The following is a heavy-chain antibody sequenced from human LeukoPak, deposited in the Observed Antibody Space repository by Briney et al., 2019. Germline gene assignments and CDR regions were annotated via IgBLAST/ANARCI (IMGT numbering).Heavy chain of an antibody. CDR2: INPSGGST. D-gene: IGHD7-27*01. Sequence: GASVKVSCKASGYTFTSYYMHWVRQAPGQGLEWMGIINPSGGSTSYAQKFQGRVTMTTDTSTSTAYMELRSLRSDDTAVYYCARMKLGSYWFDPWGQGTLVTVSS. J-gene: IGHJ5*02. CDR1: GYTFTSYY. CDR3: ARMKLGSYWFDP. V-gene: IGHV1-46*01.